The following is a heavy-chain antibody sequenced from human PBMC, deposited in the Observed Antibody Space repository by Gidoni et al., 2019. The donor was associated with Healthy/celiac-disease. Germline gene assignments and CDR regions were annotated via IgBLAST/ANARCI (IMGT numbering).Heavy chain of an antibody. CDR1: GFTFTSSA. V-gene: IGHV1-58*02. J-gene: IGHJ6*03. Sequence: QMPLVQSGPAVHQPGTSVTFSCKASGFTFTSSAMPWVRQARGQRLEWIGWIVVGSGNTNYAQKFQERVTITRDMSTSTAYMELSSLRSEDTAVYYCAADSIVVVPAATGDYYYMDVWGKGTTVTVSS. CDR3: AADSIVVVPAATGDYYYMDV. CDR2: IVVGSGNT. D-gene: IGHD2-2*01.